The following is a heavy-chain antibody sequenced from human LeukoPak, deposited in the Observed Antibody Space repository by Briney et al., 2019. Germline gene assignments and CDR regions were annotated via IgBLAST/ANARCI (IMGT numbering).Heavy chain of an antibody. CDR3: ARAGEMRYMDV. CDR1: GFTFSDFY. D-gene: IGHD5-24*01. CDR2: IKGSGPTT. J-gene: IGHJ6*03. Sequence: GGSLRLSCEASGFTFSDFYMSWIRQAPGKGPEWVSHIKGSGPTTYYADSVRGRFTISRDNAKNSLFLQMNSLRVDDTAIYYCARAGEMRYMDVWGKGTAVAVSS. V-gene: IGHV3-11*04.